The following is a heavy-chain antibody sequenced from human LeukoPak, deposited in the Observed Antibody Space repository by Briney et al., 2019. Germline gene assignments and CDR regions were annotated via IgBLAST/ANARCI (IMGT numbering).Heavy chain of an antibody. CDR1: GGSISSGSYY. CDR2: IYTSGST. Sequence: PSQTLSLTCTVSGGSISSGSYYWSWIRQPAGKGLEWIGRIYTSGSTNYNPSLKSRVTISVDTSKNQFSLKLSSVTAADTAVYYCASGGNAFDIWGQGTMVTVSS. V-gene: IGHV4-61*02. J-gene: IGHJ3*02. CDR3: ASGGNAFDI. D-gene: IGHD3-16*01.